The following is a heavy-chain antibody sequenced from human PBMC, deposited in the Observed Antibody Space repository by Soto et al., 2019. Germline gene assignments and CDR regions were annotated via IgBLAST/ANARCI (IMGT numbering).Heavy chain of an antibody. CDR3: ARSQLDV. CDR2: IFAYDGKT. CDR1: GYAFGDYG. V-gene: IGHV1-18*01. J-gene: IGHJ6*02. Sequence: QVSLVKSGGEVKKPGASVKLSCKASGYAFGDYGVIWVRQAPGQGLEWMGWIFAYDGKTYYDQKFQGRITMTTDTSTNTAYMELRSLKPDDTALYFCARSQLDVWGQGTMVTVSS.